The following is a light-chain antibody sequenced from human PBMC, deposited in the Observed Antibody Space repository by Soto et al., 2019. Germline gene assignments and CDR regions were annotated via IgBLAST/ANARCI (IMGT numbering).Light chain of an antibody. CDR1: QSAGSN. CDR2: GAS. V-gene: IGKV3-15*01. CDR3: QQYNDWPRT. Sequence: EIVMTQSPATLSVSPGERATLSCGASQSAGSNLAWYQYKPGQAPRLLIYGASTRATGIPVRFSGSGSGTAFTLTISSLQSEDFAVYYCQQYNDWPRTFGQGTKVEI. J-gene: IGKJ1*01.